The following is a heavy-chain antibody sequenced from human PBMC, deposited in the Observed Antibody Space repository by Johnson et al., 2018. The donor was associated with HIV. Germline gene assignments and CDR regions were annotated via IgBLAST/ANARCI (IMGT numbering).Heavy chain of an antibody. J-gene: IGHJ3*02. CDR3: ASGGAHDSFDI. CDR1: GFTFSSYA. CDR2: ISGSGGST. Sequence: VQLVESGGGLVQPGGSLRLSCAASGFTFSSYAMSWVRQAPGKGLELVSAISGSGGSTSYAASVKGRFTISRDNSKNTLYLQINGLRGGDTAVYYCASGGAHDSFDIWGQGTMVTVSS. V-gene: IGHV3-23*04. D-gene: IGHD1-26*01.